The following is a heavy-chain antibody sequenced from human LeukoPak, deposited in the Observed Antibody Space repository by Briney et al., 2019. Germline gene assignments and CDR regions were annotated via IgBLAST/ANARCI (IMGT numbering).Heavy chain of an antibody. CDR3: ARDNQDIVVVVAATGSAGYGMDV. D-gene: IGHD2-15*01. V-gene: IGHV3-21*01. J-gene: IGHJ6*04. CDR2: ISSSSSYI. Sequence: GGSLRLSCAASGFTFSSYSMNWVRQAPGKGLEWVSSISSSSSYIYYADSVEGRFTISRDNAKNSLYLQMNSLRAEDTAVYYCARDNQDIVVVVAATGSAGYGMDVWGKGTTVTVSS. CDR1: GFTFSSYS.